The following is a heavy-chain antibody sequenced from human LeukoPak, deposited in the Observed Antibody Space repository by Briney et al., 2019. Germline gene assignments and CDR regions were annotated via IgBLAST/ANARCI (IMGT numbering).Heavy chain of an antibody. Sequence: PSETLSLTCTVSGYSISSGYYWGWIRQPPGKGLEWIGSIYHSGSTYYNPSLKSRVTISVDTSKNQFSLKLSSVTAADTAVYYCARAGTYSSGWYDGGHYYYYMDVWGKGTTVTVSS. CDR2: IYHSGST. J-gene: IGHJ6*03. D-gene: IGHD6-19*01. V-gene: IGHV4-38-2*02. CDR3: ARAGTYSSGWYDGGHYYYYMDV. CDR1: GYSISSGYY.